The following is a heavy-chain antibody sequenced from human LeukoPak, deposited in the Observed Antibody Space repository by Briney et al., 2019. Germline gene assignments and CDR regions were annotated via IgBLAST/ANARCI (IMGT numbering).Heavy chain of an antibody. CDR2: IYPGDSDT. CDR1: GYSFTSYW. CDR3: ARLSYSSSSFDY. V-gene: IGHV5-51*07. Sequence: GESLKISRKGSGYSFTSYWIGWVHQMPGKGLEWMGIIYPGDSDTRYSPSFQGQVTISADKSINTAYLQWSSLKASDTAMNYSARLSYSSSSFDYWGQGTLVTVSS. J-gene: IGHJ4*02. D-gene: IGHD6-6*01.